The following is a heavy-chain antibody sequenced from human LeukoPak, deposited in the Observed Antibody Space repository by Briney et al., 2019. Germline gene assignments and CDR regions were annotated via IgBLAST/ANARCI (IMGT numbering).Heavy chain of an antibody. J-gene: IGHJ5*02. D-gene: IGHD6-25*01. V-gene: IGHV4-34*01. Sequence: PSETLSLTCAVYGGSFSGYYWSWIRQPPGKGLEWIGEINHSGSTNYNPSLKSRVTISVDTSKNQFSLKLSSVTAADTAVYYCAAGPRGWFDAWGQGTLVTVSS. CDR2: INHSGST. CDR3: AAGPRGWFDA. CDR1: GGSFSGYY.